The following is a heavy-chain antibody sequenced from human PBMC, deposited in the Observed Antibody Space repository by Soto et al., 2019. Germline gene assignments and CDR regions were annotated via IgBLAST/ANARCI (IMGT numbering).Heavy chain of an antibody. CDR2: INSDGSST. CDR3: AREEFGEVNGMDV. Sequence: GGSLRLSCAASGFTFSSYWMHWVRQAPGKGLVWVSRINSDGSSTSYADSVKGRFTISRDNAKNTLYLQMNSLRAEDTAVYYCAREEFGEVNGMDVWGQGTTVTVSS. D-gene: IGHD3-10*01. J-gene: IGHJ6*02. CDR1: GFTFSSYW. V-gene: IGHV3-74*01.